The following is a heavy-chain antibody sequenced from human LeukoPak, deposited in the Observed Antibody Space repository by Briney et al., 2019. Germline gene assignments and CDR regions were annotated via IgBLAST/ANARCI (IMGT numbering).Heavy chain of an antibody. CDR3: ARGLGYSSGWYYYYYGMDV. Sequence: GGSLRLSCAASGFSFSSYAMSWVRQAPGKGLEWVSSISSSSSSYIYYADSVKGRFTISRDNAKNSLYLQMNSLRAEDTAVYYCARGLGYSSGWYYYYYGMDVWGQGTTVTVSS. D-gene: IGHD6-19*01. J-gene: IGHJ6*02. CDR1: GFSFSSYA. CDR2: ISSSSSSYI. V-gene: IGHV3-21*01.